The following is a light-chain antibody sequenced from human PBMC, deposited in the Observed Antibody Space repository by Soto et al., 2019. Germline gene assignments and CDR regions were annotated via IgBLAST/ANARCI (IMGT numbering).Light chain of an antibody. CDR3: SSYAGANNLV. J-gene: IGLJ2*01. Sequence: QSALTQPPSASGSPGQSVTISCTGTTSDVGAYNHVSWYQQHPGKAPKLMIYEVSKRPSGVPDRFSGSKSGNTASLTVSGLQAEDEADYYCSSYAGANNLVFGGGTQLTVL. CDR2: EVS. V-gene: IGLV2-8*01. CDR1: TSDVGAYNH.